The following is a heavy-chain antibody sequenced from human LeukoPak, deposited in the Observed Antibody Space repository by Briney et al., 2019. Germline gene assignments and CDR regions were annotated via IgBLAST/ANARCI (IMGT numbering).Heavy chain of an antibody. Sequence: GGSLRLSCAASGFTFSSYNMNWVRQAPGKGLEWVSSITSGSSYIYYADSVKGRFTISRDNAKNSLYLQMNNLRVEDSAIYYCARAMVRETLDYWGQGSLVTVSS. D-gene: IGHD3-10*01. CDR3: ARAMVRETLDY. V-gene: IGHV3-21*01. CDR1: GFTFSSYN. J-gene: IGHJ4*02. CDR2: ITSGSSYI.